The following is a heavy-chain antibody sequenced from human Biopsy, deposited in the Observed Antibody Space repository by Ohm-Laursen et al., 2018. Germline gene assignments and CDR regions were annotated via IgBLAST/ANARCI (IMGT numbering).Heavy chain of an antibody. CDR1: GGSISSYY. CDR2: IYYTGST. D-gene: IGHD6-19*01. CDR3: AKHGSGWAGDDAFHI. Sequence: SETLSLTCPVSGGSISSYYWSWIRQPPGKGLEWIGYIYYTGSTNYNPSLKSRVTISVDTSMNHLSLKLTSVTAADTAVYYCAKHGSGWAGDDAFHIWGQGTMVTVSS. V-gene: IGHV4-59*08. J-gene: IGHJ3*02.